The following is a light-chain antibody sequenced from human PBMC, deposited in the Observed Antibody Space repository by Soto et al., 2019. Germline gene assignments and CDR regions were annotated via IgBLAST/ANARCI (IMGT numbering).Light chain of an antibody. V-gene: IGLV2-23*03. CDR2: EGS. Sequence: QSALTQPASVSGSPGQSITISCTGTSSDVGSYNLVSWYQQHPGKAPKLMIYEGSKRPSGVSNRFSGSKSGNTASLTLSGLQAEVEADYYCCSYAGSSTFVFGGGTKLTVL. CDR1: SSDVGSYNL. CDR3: CSYAGSSTFV. J-gene: IGLJ2*01.